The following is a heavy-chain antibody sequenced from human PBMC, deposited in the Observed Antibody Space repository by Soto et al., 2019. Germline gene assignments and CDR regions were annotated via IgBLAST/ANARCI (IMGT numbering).Heavy chain of an antibody. J-gene: IGHJ4*02. CDR3: AAGGGLPRYY. CDR1: GGSVSSGGYS. Sequence: SETLSLTCAVSGGSVSSGGYSWSWIRQPPGKGLEWIGYIYHSGSTYYNPSLKSRVTISVDRSKNQFSLKLSSVTAADTAVYYCAAGGGLPRYYWGQGTLVTVSS. V-gene: IGHV4-30-2*01. CDR2: IYHSGST. D-gene: IGHD5-12*01.